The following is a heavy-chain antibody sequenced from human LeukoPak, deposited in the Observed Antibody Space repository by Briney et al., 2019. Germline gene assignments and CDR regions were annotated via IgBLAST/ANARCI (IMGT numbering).Heavy chain of an antibody. D-gene: IGHD3-10*01. CDR1: GGSFSGYY. V-gene: IGHV4-34*01. J-gene: IGHJ5*02. Sequence: PSETLSLTCAVYGGSFSGYYWSWIRQPPGKGLEWIGEINHSGSTNYNSSLKSRVTISVDTSKNQFSLKLSSVTAADTAVYYCARGDPVLLWFGTSNWFDPWGQGTLVTVSS. CDR2: INHSGST. CDR3: ARGDPVLLWFGTSNWFDP.